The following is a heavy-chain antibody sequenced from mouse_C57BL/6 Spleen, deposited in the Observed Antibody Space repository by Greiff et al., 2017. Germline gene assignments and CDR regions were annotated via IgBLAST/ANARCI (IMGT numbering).Heavy chain of an antibody. J-gene: IGHJ1*03. CDR2: IDPETGGT. CDR3: TRAYYSNYGYFDV. V-gene: IGHV1-15*01. Sequence: VQLQQSGAELVRPGASVTLSCKASGYTFTDYEMHWVKQTPVHGLEWIGAIDPETGGTAYNQKFKGKAILTADKSSSTAYMELRSLTSEDSAVYYCTRAYYSNYGYFDVWGTGTTVTVSS. D-gene: IGHD2-5*01. CDR1: GYTFTDYE.